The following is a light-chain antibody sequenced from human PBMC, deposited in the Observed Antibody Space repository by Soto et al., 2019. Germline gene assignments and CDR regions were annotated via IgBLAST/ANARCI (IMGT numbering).Light chain of an antibody. Sequence: EVVLTQSPGTLSLSPGERATLSCRASQSVSSTYLAWYQQKPGQAPRLLIYGASSRAAGIPDRFSGSGSGTDFTLTISRLEPEDVAVYYCQQCGGSLWTFGQGTKVEIE. CDR3: QQCGGSLWT. CDR2: GAS. CDR1: QSVSSTY. V-gene: IGKV3-20*01. J-gene: IGKJ1*01.